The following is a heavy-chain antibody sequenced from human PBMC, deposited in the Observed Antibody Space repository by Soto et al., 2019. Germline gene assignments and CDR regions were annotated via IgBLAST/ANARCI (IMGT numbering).Heavy chain of an antibody. V-gene: IGHV3-48*03. CDR2: IGRSGETI. J-gene: IGHJ4*02. Sequence: PGGSLRLSCVGSGFTFSSFEMNWVRQTPGKGLEWLSYIGRSGETIYYADSVKGRFTISRDNAKSSLFLQMTGLRDEDTGIYYCARDSRAGAARRPTFYYWGRGTLVTVSS. D-gene: IGHD6-6*01. CDR1: GFTFSSFE. CDR3: ARDSRAGAARRPTFYY.